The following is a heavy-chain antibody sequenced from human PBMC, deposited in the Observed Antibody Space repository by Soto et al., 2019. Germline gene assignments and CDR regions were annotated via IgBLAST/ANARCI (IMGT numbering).Heavy chain of an antibody. V-gene: IGHV4-31*03. J-gene: IGHJ4*02. D-gene: IGHD2-15*01. CDR2: RYYSEST. Sequence: SETLSLTCTVSGGSITTGGYYWSWIRQLPGKGLEWIGHRYYSESTYYNPSLKSRVSISLDTSKNQFSLKLSFVTAADTAMYYCARTKCSGGSCYSWSLDYWGQGTPVTVSA. CDR3: ARTKCSGGSCYSWSLDY. CDR1: GGSITTGGYY.